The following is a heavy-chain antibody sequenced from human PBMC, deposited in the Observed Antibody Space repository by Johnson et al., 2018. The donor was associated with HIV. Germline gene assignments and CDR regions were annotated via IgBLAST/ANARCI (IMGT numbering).Heavy chain of an antibody. CDR3: AVIAVAGGGAFDI. V-gene: IGHV3-64*04. J-gene: IGHJ3*02. CDR2: ISSNGGST. CDR1: GFTFSSYA. D-gene: IGHD6-19*01. Sequence: LRLSCAASGFTFSSYAMHWVRPAPGKGLEYVSAISSNGGSTYYAHSVSCRFIISRDNAKNSLYLQMNSLRAEDTALYYCAVIAVAGGGAFDIWGQGTMVTVSS.